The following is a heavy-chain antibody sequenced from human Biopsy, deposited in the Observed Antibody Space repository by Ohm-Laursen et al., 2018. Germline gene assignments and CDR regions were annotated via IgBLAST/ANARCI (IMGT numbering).Heavy chain of an antibody. Sequence: TLSLICTVSGDSINGGCYYWNWIRHHPGRGLEWIENIFYSANTYYNPSLKSRVTISVDTSKNQFSLKLSSVTAADTAVYYCARLGSGDYFPTFFDFWGQGALVTVSS. V-gene: IGHV4-31*03. D-gene: IGHD5-12*01. CDR3: ARLGSGDYFPTFFDF. J-gene: IGHJ4*02. CDR1: GDSINGGCYY. CDR2: IFYSANT.